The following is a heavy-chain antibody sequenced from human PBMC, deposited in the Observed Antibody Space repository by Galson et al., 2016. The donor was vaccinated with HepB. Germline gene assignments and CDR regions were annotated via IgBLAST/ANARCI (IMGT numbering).Heavy chain of an antibody. D-gene: IGHD3-22*01. CDR2: ISFDGTNA. CDR1: GFTFSTYA. Sequence: LRLSCAPSGFTFSTYAMHWVRQAPGKGLEWLALISFDGTNAYYPDSMKGRFTISRDNSMNTLYLQMSSLRAEDTAVYYCARGPRYYDTNGYFDYWGQGILVTVSS. V-gene: IGHV3-30-3*01. J-gene: IGHJ4*02. CDR3: ARGPRYYDTNGYFDY.